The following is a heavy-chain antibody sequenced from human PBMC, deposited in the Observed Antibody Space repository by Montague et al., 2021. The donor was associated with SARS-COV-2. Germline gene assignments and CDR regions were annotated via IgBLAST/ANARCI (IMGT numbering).Heavy chain of an antibody. CDR1: GFTFSTSW. V-gene: IGHV3-7*04. D-gene: IGHD1-26*01. Sequence: SLRLSCAASGFTFSTSWMIWVRQAPGNGLEWVANMKPDGSEKYYVDPVKGRFTISRDNAKNSLYLQMSSLRAEDTAVYYCARGHGITWGQGTLVTVSS. CDR2: MKPDGSEK. J-gene: IGHJ5*02. CDR3: ARGHGIT.